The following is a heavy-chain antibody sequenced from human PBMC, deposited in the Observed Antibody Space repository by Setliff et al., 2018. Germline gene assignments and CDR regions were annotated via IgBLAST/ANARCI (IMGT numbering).Heavy chain of an antibody. CDR2: IYPGDSDT. CDR1: GYIFTNYW. CDR3: TRHEDRNKCTSSSCYRENDAFDV. Sequence: PGASLKISCKASGYIFTNYWIGWVRQMPGKGLEWMGVIYPGDSDTRYSPSFQGQVTISAAKSINTAYLQWSSLKASDTAIYYCTRHEDRNKCTSSSCYRENDAFDVWGQGAMVTVSS. V-gene: IGHV5-51*01. D-gene: IGHD2-2*01. J-gene: IGHJ3*01.